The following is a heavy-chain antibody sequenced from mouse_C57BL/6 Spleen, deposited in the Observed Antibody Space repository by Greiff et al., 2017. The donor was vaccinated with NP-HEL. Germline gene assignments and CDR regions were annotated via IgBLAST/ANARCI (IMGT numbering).Heavy chain of an antibody. Sequence: QVQLQQSGAELVKPGASVKISCKASGYAFSSYWMNWVKQRPGKGLEWIGQIYPGDGDTNYNGKFKGKATLTADKSSSTAYMQLSSLTSEDSAVYFCARRSSRYWYFDVWGTGTTVTVSS. CDR2: IYPGDGDT. D-gene: IGHD1-1*01. CDR1: GYAFSSYW. CDR3: ARRSSRYWYFDV. J-gene: IGHJ1*03. V-gene: IGHV1-80*01.